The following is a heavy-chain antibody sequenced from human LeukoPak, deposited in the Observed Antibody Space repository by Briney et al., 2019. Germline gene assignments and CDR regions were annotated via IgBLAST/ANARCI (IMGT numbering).Heavy chain of an antibody. CDR2: ISNDESTI. Sequence: GGSLRLSCAASGFSFSSYWMHWVRQAPGKGPVWVSLISNDESTIIYADSVKGRFTISRDNAKNTLYLQMNSLRAEDTAVYYCATHGSAHYYMDVWGKGTTVTISS. CDR3: ATHGSAHYYMDV. V-gene: IGHV3-74*01. CDR1: GFSFSSYW. D-gene: IGHD2-2*03. J-gene: IGHJ6*03.